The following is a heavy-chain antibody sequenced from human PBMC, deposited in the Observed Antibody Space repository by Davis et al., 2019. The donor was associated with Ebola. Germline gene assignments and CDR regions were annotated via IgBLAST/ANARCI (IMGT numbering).Heavy chain of an antibody. CDR1: GGSISSSSYY. Sequence: PSETLSLTCTVSGGSISSSSYYWGWIRQPPGKGLEWIGNIYYSGSTYYNPSLKSRVTISVDTSKNQFPLKLSSVTAADTAVYYCARLDTAPPYRLFNDYYYYYGMDVWGQGTTVTVSS. CDR2: IYYSGST. CDR3: ARLDTAPPYRLFNDYYYYYGMDV. V-gene: IGHV4-39*01. D-gene: IGHD5-18*01. J-gene: IGHJ6*02.